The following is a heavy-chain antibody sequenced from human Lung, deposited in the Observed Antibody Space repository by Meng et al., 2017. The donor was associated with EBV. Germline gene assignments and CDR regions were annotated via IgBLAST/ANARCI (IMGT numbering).Heavy chain of an antibody. V-gene: IGHV4-30-4*01. Sequence: QVQPQESGPGLVKPSQPLSLTCTVSGGSISSGDYYWSWIRQPPGKGLEWIGYIYNSGSTYYNPSLKSRVTISVDTSKNQFSLKLRFVTAADTAVYYCAREGRSHQVGVSVYWGQGNLVTVSS. CDR1: GGSISSGDYY. J-gene: IGHJ4*02. D-gene: IGHD2-21*01. CDR3: AREGRSHQVGVSVY. CDR2: IYNSGST.